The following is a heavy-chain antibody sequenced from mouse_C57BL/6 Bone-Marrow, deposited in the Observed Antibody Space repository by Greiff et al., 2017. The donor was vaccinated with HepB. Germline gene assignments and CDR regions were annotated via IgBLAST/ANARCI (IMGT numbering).Heavy chain of an antibody. D-gene: IGHD2-4*01. CDR1: GYTFTDYN. J-gene: IGHJ1*03. V-gene: IGHV1-18*01. CDR3: ARPPLRLRRRPRWCFDV. CDR2: INPNNGGT. Sequence: EVQLVESGPELVKPGASVKIPCKASGYTFTDYNMDWVKQSHGKSLEWIGDINPNNGGTIYNQKFKGKATLTVDKSSSTAYMELRSLTSEDTAVYYCARPPLRLRRRPRWCFDVWGTGTMVTVSS.